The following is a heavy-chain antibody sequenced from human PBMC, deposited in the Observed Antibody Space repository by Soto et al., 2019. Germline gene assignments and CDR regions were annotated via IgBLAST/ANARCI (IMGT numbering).Heavy chain of an antibody. V-gene: IGHV3-23*01. CDR2: ISGSGGST. CDR1: GFSFSNYA. D-gene: IGHD2-21*02. CDR3: AKYADRRDCGVDCYSIYWYFDL. J-gene: IGHJ2*01. Sequence: EVQLLESGGGLVQPGGSLRLSCAASGFSFSNYAMSWVRQAPGKGLEWVSSISGSGGSTYYADSVKGRFTISRDNSKNTLYLQMNSLRAEDTAVYFCAKYADRRDCGVDCYSIYWYFDLWGRGTLVTVSS.